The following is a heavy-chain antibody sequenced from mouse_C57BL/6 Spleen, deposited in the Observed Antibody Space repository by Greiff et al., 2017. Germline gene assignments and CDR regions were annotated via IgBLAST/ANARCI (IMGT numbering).Heavy chain of an antibody. CDR1: GFTFSDYG. V-gene: IGHV5-17*01. CDR3: ARRPGASMDY. J-gene: IGHJ4*01. Sequence: VQLKESGGGLVKPGGSLKLSCAASGFTFSDYGMHWVRQAPEKGLEWVAYISSGSSTIYYADTVKGRFTISRDNAKNTLFLQMTSLRSEDTAMYYCARRPGASMDYWGQGTSVTVSA. D-gene: IGHD4-1*01. CDR2: ISSGSSTI.